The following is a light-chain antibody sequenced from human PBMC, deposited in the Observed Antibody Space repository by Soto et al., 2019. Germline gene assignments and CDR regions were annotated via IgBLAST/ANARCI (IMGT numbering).Light chain of an antibody. V-gene: IGKV3-20*01. CDR3: QQYRSSPWT. J-gene: IGKJ1*01. Sequence: EIVLTQSPGTLSLSPGERATLSCRASQSVSSSYLAWYQHKPGQAPRLLFYAASFRATGIPDRFSGSGSGTDFTLTISRLEPEDFAVYYCQQYRSSPWTFGQGTKVEV. CDR1: QSVSSSY. CDR2: AAS.